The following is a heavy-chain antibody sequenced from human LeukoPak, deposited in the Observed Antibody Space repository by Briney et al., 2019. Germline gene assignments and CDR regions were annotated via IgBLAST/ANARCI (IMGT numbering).Heavy chain of an antibody. CDR2: MNPNSGNT. CDR1: GYTFTSYD. CDR3: ARGLGAAAGFYYYYGMDV. D-gene: IGHD6-13*01. Sequence: ASVKVSRKASGYTFTSYDINWVRQATGQGLEWMGWMNPNSGNTGYAQKFQGRVTMTRNTSISTAYMELSSLRSEDTAVYYCARGLGAAAGFYYYYGMDVWGQGTTVTVSS. J-gene: IGHJ6*02. V-gene: IGHV1-8*01.